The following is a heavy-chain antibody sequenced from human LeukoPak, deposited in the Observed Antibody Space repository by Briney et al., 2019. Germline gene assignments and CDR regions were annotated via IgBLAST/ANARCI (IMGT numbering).Heavy chain of an antibody. D-gene: IGHD6-6*01. CDR3: AKGRGYSSSSHFDY. CDR1: GFIFSNYA. Sequence: PGGSLRLSCAASGFIFSNYAMSWVRQAPGKGLEWVSTLSGSGGHTYYADSVKGRFTISRDNSKNTLYLQMNSLRVEDTAVYYCAKGRGYSSSSHFDYWGQGTLVTVSS. V-gene: IGHV3-23*01. CDR2: LSGSGGHT. J-gene: IGHJ4*02.